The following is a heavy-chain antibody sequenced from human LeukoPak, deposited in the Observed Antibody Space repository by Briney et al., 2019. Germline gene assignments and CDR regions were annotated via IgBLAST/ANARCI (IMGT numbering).Heavy chain of an antibody. J-gene: IGHJ5*02. CDR3: ARDRCSGGSCYFWFDP. CDR1: GYTSTSYA. Sequence: ASVRVSRKPSGYTSTSYAMQWVPQAPGQGLGCMGWISAYNGNTNYAQKLQGRVTMTTDTSPSTAYMELRTLRSDDTAVYYCARDRCSGGSCYFWFDPWGQGTLVTVSS. CDR2: ISAYNGNT. V-gene: IGHV1-18*01. D-gene: IGHD2-15*01.